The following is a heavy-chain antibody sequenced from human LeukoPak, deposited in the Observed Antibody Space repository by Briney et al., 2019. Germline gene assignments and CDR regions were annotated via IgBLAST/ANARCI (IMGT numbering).Heavy chain of an antibody. V-gene: IGHV1-69*06. CDR2: IIPIFGTA. CDR1: GGTFSSYA. CDR3: ASPSVDTAMGFDY. J-gene: IGHJ4*02. Sequence: VASVKVSCKASGGTFSSYAISWVRQAPGQGLEWMGGIIPIFGTANYAQKFQGRVTITADKSTSTAYMELSSLRSEDTAVYYCASPSVDTAMGFDYRGQGTLVTVSS. D-gene: IGHD5-18*01.